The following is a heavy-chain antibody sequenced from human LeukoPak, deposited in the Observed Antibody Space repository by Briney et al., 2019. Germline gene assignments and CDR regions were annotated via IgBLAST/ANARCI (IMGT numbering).Heavy chain of an antibody. V-gene: IGHV2-70*11. CDR1: GFSLTTSGMC. CDR3: ARMGCGSYPNYFDY. CDR2: IDWDEDK. J-gene: IGHJ4*02. Sequence: SGPALVKPTQTLTLTCTFYGFSLTTSGMCVSWICQPPGKALEWLARIDWDEDKYYSTSLKTRLTISKDTSKNQVVLTMTNMDRVDTATYFCARMGCGSYPNYFDYWGQGTLVTVSS. D-gene: IGHD1-26*01.